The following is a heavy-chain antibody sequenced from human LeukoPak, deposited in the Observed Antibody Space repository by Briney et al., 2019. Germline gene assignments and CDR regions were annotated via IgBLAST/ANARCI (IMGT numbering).Heavy chain of an antibody. J-gene: IGHJ4*02. D-gene: IGHD1-1*01. CDR2: IYYSGST. V-gene: IGHV4-31*03. CDR1: GGSISSGGYY. CDR3: ARERNGEALDY. Sequence: PSQTLSLTRTVSGGSISSGGYYWSWIRQHPGKGLEWIGYIYYSGSTYYNPSLKSRVTISVDTSKKQFSLKLSSVTAADTAVYYCARERNGEALDYWGQGTLVTVSS.